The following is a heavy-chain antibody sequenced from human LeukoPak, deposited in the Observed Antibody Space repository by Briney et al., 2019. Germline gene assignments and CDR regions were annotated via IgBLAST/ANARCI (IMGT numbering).Heavy chain of an antibody. D-gene: IGHD3-9*01. V-gene: IGHV3-21*01. CDR3: ASPGGRYFDWLPQVPRANDAFDI. Sequence: PGGSLRLSCAASGFTFSSYSMNWVRQAPGKGLEWVSSISSSSSYIYYADSVKGRFTISRDNAKNSLYLQMNSLRAEDTAVYYCASPGGRYFDWLPQVPRANDAFDIWGQGTMVTVSS. CDR1: GFTFSSYS. CDR2: ISSSSSYI. J-gene: IGHJ3*02.